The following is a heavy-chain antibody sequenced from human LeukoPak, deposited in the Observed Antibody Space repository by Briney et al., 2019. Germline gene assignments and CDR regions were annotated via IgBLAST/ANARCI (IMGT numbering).Heavy chain of an antibody. Sequence: GGSLRLSCAASGFTFSSYAMSWVCQAPGKGLEWVSAISGSGGSTYYADSVKGRFTISRDNSKNTLYLQMNSLRAEDTAVYYCAKRMTTVTTAADFDYWGQGTLVTVSS. CDR3: AKRMTTVTTAADFDY. V-gene: IGHV3-23*01. D-gene: IGHD4-17*01. CDR2: ISGSGGST. J-gene: IGHJ4*02. CDR1: GFTFSSYA.